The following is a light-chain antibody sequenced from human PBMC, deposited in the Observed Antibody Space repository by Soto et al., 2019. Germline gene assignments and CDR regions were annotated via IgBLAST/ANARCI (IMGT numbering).Light chain of an antibody. J-gene: IGLJ1*01. V-gene: IGLV2-18*02. CDR3: SSYTSSSTPGYV. Sequence: QSVLTQPPSVSGSPGQSVTISCTGTSTDFVSYNRVSWYQQPPGTAPKLIIYEASNRPSGVPDRFSGSKSGNTASLTISGLQAEDEADYYCSSYTSSSTPGYVFGTGTKVTVL. CDR1: STDFVSYNR. CDR2: EAS.